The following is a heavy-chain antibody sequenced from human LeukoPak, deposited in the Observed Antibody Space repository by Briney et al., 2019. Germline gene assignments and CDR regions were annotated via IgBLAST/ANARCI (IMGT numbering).Heavy chain of an antibody. CDR2: IKQDGSEK. CDR3: ANALGAHYFDS. J-gene: IGHJ4*02. Sequence: HTGGSLRLSCAASGFTFSTHWMIWLRQAPGKGLEWVANIKQDGSEKYYVDSVKGRFIISRDNAKNSLYLQMNSLRAEDTAVYNCANALGAHYFDSWGQGTLVTVSS. D-gene: IGHD1-26*01. CDR1: GFTFSTHW. V-gene: IGHV3-7*05.